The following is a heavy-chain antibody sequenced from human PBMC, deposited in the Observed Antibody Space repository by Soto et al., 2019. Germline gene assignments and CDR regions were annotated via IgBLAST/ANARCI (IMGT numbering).Heavy chain of an antibody. V-gene: IGHV3-72*01. CDR2: SRNRVNSHTT. J-gene: IGHJ6*01. CDR1: GFTFSDHY. D-gene: IGHD1-26*01. Sequence: EVQLVESGGGLVQPGGSLRLSCAASGFTFSDHYMDWVRQAPGKGLEWVARSRNRVNSHTTEYAASVKGRFTISRAESNRSLYLQMNLLTIADTAVYYCTRGLLGGAPSYTFHGMDVWGQGTTVTVSS. CDR3: TRGLLGGAPSYTFHGMDV.